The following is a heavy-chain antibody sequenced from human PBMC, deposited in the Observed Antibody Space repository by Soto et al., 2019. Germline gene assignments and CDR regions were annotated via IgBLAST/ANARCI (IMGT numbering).Heavy chain of an antibody. CDR2: INHSGST. V-gene: IGHV4-34*01. J-gene: IGHJ5*02. CDR1: GGSFSGYY. D-gene: IGHD3-10*01. Sequence: SETLSLTCAVYGGSFSGYYWSWIRQPPGKGLEWIGEINHSGSTNYNPSLKSRVTISVDTSKNQFSLKLSSVTAADTAVYYCARGTPYYYGSGSYYYNPKHRLLPNSFDPWGHGTLVTSPQ. CDR3: ARGTPYYYGSGSYYYNPKHRLLPNSFDP.